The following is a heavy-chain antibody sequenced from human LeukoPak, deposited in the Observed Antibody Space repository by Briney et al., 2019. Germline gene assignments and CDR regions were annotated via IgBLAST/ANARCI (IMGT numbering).Heavy chain of an antibody. Sequence: GGSLRLSCAASGFTFSNYWMSWVRQAPGKGLEWVATIKLDGSEKYYVDSVKGRFTISRDNARESLYLQMNSLRAEDTAVYYCARNKGGFDSWGQGTPVTVSS. J-gene: IGHJ4*02. CDR3: ARNKGGFDS. CDR2: IKLDGSEK. D-gene: IGHD1/OR15-1a*01. CDR1: GFTFSNYW. V-gene: IGHV3-7*01.